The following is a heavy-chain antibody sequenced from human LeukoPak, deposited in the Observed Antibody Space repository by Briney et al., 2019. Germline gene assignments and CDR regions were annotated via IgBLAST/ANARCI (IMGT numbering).Heavy chain of an antibody. CDR1: GFTFSYST. CDR2: MKEDGSEI. CDR3: ATGGALGGHFPY. V-gene: IGHV3-7*01. J-gene: IGHJ4*02. Sequence: SGGSLRLSCVVSGFTFSYSTMTWVRQAPGKGPEWVAKMKEDGSEIRYVDSVKGRFTISRDNAQNSLFLQMNSLRAEDTAVYYCATGGALGGHFPYWGQGTLVTVSS. D-gene: IGHD1-26*01.